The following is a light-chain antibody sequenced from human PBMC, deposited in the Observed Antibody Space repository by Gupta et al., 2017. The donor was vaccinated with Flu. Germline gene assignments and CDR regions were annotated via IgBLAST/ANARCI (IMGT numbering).Light chain of an antibody. CDR3: QACDSTTVV. CDR1: ELGAKY. J-gene: IGLJ2*01. Sequence: SALTQPPSVSVSAGQTASISCSGRELGAKYTFWYQQTAGQSPVVVIYQDTKRPSVNPARFSRSSTGNTATLXIXGTQARXEADYNCQACDSTTVVFGGGTKVTVL. V-gene: IGLV3-1*01. CDR2: QDT.